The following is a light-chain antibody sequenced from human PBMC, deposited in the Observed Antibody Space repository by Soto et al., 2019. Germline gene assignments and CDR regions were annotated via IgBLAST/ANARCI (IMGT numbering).Light chain of an antibody. Sequence: DIQMTQSPSSLSASVGDRVTITCRASQGISNYLAWYQQKPGKVPKLLIYAASTLQSGVPSRFSGSGSGTDFTLTITSLQPEDVATYYCQKYNSAPWTVGQGSKVEIK. V-gene: IGKV1-27*01. J-gene: IGKJ1*01. CDR2: AAS. CDR3: QKYNSAPWT. CDR1: QGISNY.